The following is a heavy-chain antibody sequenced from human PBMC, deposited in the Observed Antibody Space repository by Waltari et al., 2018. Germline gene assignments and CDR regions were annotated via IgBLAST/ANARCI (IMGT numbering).Heavy chain of an antibody. CDR1: GGSISSYY. V-gene: IGHV4-4*07. CDR3: ARGAMVRGVIPYFDY. J-gene: IGHJ4*02. D-gene: IGHD3-10*01. CDR2: IYTSGST. Sequence: QVQLQESGPGLVKPSETLSLTCPVSGGSISSYYWSWIPQPAGKGLEWIGRIYTSGSTNYNPSLKSRVTMSVDTSKNQFSLKLSSVTAADTAVYYCARGAMVRGVIPYFDYWGQGTLVTVSS.